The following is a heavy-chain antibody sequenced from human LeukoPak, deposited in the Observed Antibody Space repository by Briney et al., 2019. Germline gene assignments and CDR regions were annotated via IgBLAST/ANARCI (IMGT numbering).Heavy chain of an antibody. D-gene: IGHD6-13*01. V-gene: IGHV2-5*02. CDR2: IYWDDDK. Sequence: GSGPTLVNPTQTLTLTCTFSGFSLSTSGVGVGWIRQPPGKALEWLALIYWDDDKRYSPSLKSRLTITKDTSKNQVVLTMTNMDPVDTATYYCAHRGAHGSRLHLTDWYFDLWGRGTLVTVSS. CDR3: AHRGAHGSRLHLTDWYFDL. J-gene: IGHJ2*01. CDR1: GFSLSTSGVG.